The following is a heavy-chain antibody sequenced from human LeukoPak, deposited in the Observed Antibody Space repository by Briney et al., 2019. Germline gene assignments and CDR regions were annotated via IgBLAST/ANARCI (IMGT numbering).Heavy chain of an antibody. CDR1: GYSFTAYY. V-gene: IGHV5-51*01. D-gene: IGHD3-22*01. CDR2: IYPGDSDT. CDR3: ARLPTYHSSGYSPGFDY. J-gene: IGHJ4*02. Sequence: GESLKISCKTSGYSFTAYYIGWVRQMPGKGLEWMGIIYPGDSDTRYSPSFQGQVTISADKSITTAYLQWSSLKASDNAMYYCARLPTYHSSGYSPGFDYWGQGTLVTVSS.